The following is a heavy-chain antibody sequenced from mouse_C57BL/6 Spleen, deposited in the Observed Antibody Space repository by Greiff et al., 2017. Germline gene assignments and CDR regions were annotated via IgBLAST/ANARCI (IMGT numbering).Heavy chain of an antibody. Sequence: QVQLQQPGAELVMPGASVKLSCKASGYTFTSYWMHWVKQRPGQGLEWIGEIAPSDSYTNYNQKFKGKTTLTVDKSSSTAYMQLSSLTSEDSAVYYCARRNDYVDYWGQGTTLTVSS. CDR2: IAPSDSYT. D-gene: IGHD2-3*01. J-gene: IGHJ2*01. V-gene: IGHV1-69*01. CDR3: ARRNDYVDY. CDR1: GYTFTSYW.